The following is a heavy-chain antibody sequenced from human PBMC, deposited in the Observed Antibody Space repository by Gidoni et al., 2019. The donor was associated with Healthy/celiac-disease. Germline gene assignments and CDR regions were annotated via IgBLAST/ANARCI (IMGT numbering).Heavy chain of an antibody. D-gene: IGHD6-19*01. V-gene: IGHV3-33*01. CDR3: ARDSSGSWGDAFDI. Sequence: QVQLVESGGGVVQPGRSLSLSCAASGFTFSSYGMHWVRQAQGKGLEWVAVIWYDGSNKYYADSVKGRFTISRDNSKNTLYLQMNSLRAEDTAVYYCARDSSGSWGDAFDIWGQGTMVTVSS. J-gene: IGHJ3*02. CDR2: IWYDGSNK. CDR1: GFTFSSYG.